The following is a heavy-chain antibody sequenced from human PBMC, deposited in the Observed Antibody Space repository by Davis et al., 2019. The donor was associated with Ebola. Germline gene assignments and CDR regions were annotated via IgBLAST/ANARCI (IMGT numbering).Heavy chain of an antibody. Sequence: SVKVSCKASGGTFSSYAISWVRQAPGQGLEWMGGIIPIFGTANYAQKFQGRVTITADESTSTAYMELSSLRSEDTAVYYCARRRYCSSTSCAWFSRDYYYYYMDVWGKGTTVTVSS. CDR3: ARRRYCSSTSCAWFSRDYYYYYMDV. CDR2: IIPIFGTA. V-gene: IGHV1-69*13. J-gene: IGHJ6*03. CDR1: GGTFSSYA. D-gene: IGHD2-2*01.